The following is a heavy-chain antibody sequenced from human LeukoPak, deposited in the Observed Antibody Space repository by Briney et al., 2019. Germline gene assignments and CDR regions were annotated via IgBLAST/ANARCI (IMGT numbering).Heavy chain of an antibody. Sequence: ASVKVSCKASRYTFTSYAMHWVRQAPGQRLEWMGWINAGNGNTKYSQKFQGRVTITRDTSASTAYMELSSLRSEDTAVYYCARGPNCGGGSCYAEYFQHWGQGTLVTVSS. CDR3: ARGPNCGGGSCYAEYFQH. V-gene: IGHV1-3*01. CDR1: RYTFTSYA. D-gene: IGHD2-15*01. J-gene: IGHJ1*01. CDR2: INAGNGNT.